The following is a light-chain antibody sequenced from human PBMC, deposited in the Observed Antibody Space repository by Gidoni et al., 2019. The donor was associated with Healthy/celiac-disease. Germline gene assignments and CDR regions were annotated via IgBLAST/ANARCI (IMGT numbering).Light chain of an antibody. CDR3: QQYNNWPPLT. J-gene: IGKJ4*01. CDR2: GAS. V-gene: IGKV3-15*01. Sequence: EIVMTQSPATLSVSPGERAHLSCRAGQSVSINLAWYQHKPGQAPGLLIYGASTRATGIPARFSGSGSGTEFTLTISSLQSEDFAVYYCQQYNNWPPLTFGGGTKVEIK. CDR1: QSVSIN.